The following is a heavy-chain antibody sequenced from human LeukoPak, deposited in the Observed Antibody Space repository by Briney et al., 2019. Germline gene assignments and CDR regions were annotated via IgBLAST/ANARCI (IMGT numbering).Heavy chain of an antibody. CDR3: ARALRFGGVIQPLLDY. V-gene: IGHV4-61*10. D-gene: IGHD3-16*01. CDR2: IYSTGTT. J-gene: IGHJ4*02. Sequence: PSETLSLTCSVSGDSITSGSYYWTWIRQPAGKGLEWIGRIYSTGTTIYNPSLKSRVTISVDTSKNQFSLKLSSVTAADTAVYYCARALRFGGVIQPLLDYWGQGTLVTVSS. CDR1: GDSITSGSYY.